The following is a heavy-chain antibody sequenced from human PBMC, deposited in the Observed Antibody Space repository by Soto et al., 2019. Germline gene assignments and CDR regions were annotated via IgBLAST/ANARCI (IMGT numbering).Heavy chain of an antibody. D-gene: IGHD2-15*01. V-gene: IGHV1-18*01. J-gene: IGHJ6*02. CDR2: ISANSGDT. CDR1: GYSFTSHG. Sequence: ASVKVSCKASGYSFTSHGISWVRQAPGQGLEWMGWISANSGDTNYAQKLQGRVTISRDNAKNSLYLQMNSLRAEDTAVYYCARVLLLTPPVPTIYGMDVWGQGTTVTVSS. CDR3: ARVLLLTPPVPTIYGMDV.